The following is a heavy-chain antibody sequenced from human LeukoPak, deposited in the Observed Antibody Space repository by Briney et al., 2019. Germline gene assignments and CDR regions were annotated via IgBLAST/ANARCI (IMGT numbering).Heavy chain of an antibody. CDR1: GFDFSMSW. V-gene: IGHV3-74*01. Sequence: PGGSLRLSCAASGFDFSMSWRQWVRQAPGKGLVWVSRIKTDGSSTSYADSVKGRFTVSRDNAKNMLFLQMNRLKAEDTAVYYCAREVAGGNDYWGQGTLVTAS. D-gene: IGHD5-12*01. CDR2: IKTDGSST. CDR3: AREVAGGNDY. J-gene: IGHJ4*02.